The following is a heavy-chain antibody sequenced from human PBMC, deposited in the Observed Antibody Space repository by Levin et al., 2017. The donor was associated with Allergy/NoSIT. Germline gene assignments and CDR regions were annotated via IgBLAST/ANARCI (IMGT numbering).Heavy chain of an antibody. Sequence: PGGSLRLSCAASGFTFSSYDMHWVRQATGKGLEWVSAIGTAGDTYYPGSVKGRFTISRENAKNSLYLQMNSLRAGDTAVYYCARGEDEGGSDSRYGMDVWGQGTTVTVSS. J-gene: IGHJ6*02. V-gene: IGHV3-13*01. CDR1: GFTFSSYD. D-gene: IGHD1-26*01. CDR3: ARGEDEGGSDSRYGMDV. CDR2: IGTAGDT.